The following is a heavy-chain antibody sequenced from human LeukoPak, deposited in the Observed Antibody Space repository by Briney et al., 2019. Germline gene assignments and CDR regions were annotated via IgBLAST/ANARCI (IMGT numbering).Heavy chain of an antibody. V-gene: IGHV3-15*01. Sequence: GGSLRLSCAASGFTFSKAWMSWVRQAPGKGLELVGRIKSKTDGGTTNYAAPVEGRFTISRDDSKNTLYLQMNSLKIEDTAVYYCTSTTVNMGGWGQGTLVTVSS. CDR1: GFTFSKAW. D-gene: IGHD2/OR15-2a*01. J-gene: IGHJ4*02. CDR2: IKSKTDGGTT. CDR3: TSTTVNMGG.